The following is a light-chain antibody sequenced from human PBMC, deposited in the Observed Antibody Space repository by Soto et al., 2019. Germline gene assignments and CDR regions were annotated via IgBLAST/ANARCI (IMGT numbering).Light chain of an antibody. CDR1: ETVNSY. J-gene: IGKJ3*01. Sequence: EIVLTQSPATLSLSPGERATLSCRASETVNSYLAWYQQKPGQAPRLLIYDVSKRATGIPARFSGSGSGTDFTLAISSLEPDDFAVYYCQHRSSWPFTLALGPKWRSN. V-gene: IGKV3-11*01. CDR3: QHRSSWPFT. CDR2: DVS.